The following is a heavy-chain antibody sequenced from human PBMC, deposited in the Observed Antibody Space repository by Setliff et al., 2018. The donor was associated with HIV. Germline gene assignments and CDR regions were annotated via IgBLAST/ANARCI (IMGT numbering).Heavy chain of an antibody. CDR1: GGSIRTYY. J-gene: IGHJ5*02. V-gene: IGHV4-59*08. D-gene: IGHD2-15*01. Sequence: LSLTCTVSGGSIRTYYWSWIRQPPGKGLEWIGYIFYSVNTNYNPSLKGRVTISVDTSKNQFSLKLSSVTAADTAVYYCARLAREEYCRGLTCYPNWFDPWGPGTLVTVSS. CDR2: IFYSVNT. CDR3: ARLAREEYCRGLTCYPNWFDP.